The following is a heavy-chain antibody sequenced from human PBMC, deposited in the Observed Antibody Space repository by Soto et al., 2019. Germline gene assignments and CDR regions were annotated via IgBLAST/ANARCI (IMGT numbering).Heavy chain of an antibody. CDR3: TRGHTVIRY. Sequence: QVQVVESGGGLVKPGGSLRLSCAASGFTFSDYYMSWIRQTPGKGLEWISYISESGDTTYYAGSVEGRFTISRDNAKNSLYLHMSSLRAEDTAVYYGTRGHTVIRYWGQGTLVTVSS. D-gene: IGHD4-17*01. CDR2: ISESGDTT. CDR1: GFTFSDYY. J-gene: IGHJ1*01. V-gene: IGHV3-11*01.